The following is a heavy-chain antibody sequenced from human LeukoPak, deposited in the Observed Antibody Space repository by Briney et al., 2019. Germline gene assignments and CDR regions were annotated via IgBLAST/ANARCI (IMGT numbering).Heavy chain of an antibody. CDR1: GGSISSYY. J-gene: IGHJ4*02. Sequence: SETLSLTCTVSGGSISSYYWSWIRQPPGKGLEWIGYIYTSGSTNYNPSLKSRVTISVDTSKNQFSLKLSSVTAADTAVYYCARLTPNDSSGYYYIDYWGQGTLVTVSS. D-gene: IGHD3-22*01. CDR2: IYTSGST. CDR3: ARLTPNDSSGYYYIDY. V-gene: IGHV4-4*09.